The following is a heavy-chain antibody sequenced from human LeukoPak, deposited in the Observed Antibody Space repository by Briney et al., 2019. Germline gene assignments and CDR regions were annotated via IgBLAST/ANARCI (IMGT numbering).Heavy chain of an antibody. CDR3: AGGTGFIIKD. D-gene: IGHD3-9*01. Sequence: GGSLRLSCAASGFTVSSIHMVWVRRAPGKGLEWVANIKQDGSEKNYVDSVKGRFTISRDNAKNSLYLQMNNLRVEDTAMYYCAGGTGFIIKDWGQGTLVTVSS. CDR2: IKQDGSEK. CDR1: GFTVSSIH. J-gene: IGHJ4*02. V-gene: IGHV3-7*03.